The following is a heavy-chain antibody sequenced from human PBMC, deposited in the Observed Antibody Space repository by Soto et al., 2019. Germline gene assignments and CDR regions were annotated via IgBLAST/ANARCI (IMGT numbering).Heavy chain of an antibody. V-gene: IGHV3-23*01. CDR3: AKGGFWVHYGMDV. Sequence: EVQLLESGGALAQPGGSLRLSCAASGSTFSAFCMNWVRQAPGKGLEWVSAISRSGDITYYADSVKGRFTISRDNSKNTLYFEMNSLTGDDSAVYYCAKGGFWVHYGMDVW. CDR1: GSTFSAFC. CDR2: ISRSGDIT. D-gene: IGHD2-15*01. J-gene: IGHJ6*01.